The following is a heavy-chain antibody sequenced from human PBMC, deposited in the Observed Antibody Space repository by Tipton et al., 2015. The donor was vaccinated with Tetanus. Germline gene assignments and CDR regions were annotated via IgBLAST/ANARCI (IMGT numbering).Heavy chain of an antibody. CDR3: ARDRITGPTGRYYAMDV. D-gene: IGHD1-7*01. V-gene: IGHV4-59*13. CDR2: IYYSGSA. J-gene: IGHJ6*01. CDR1: GFAFDKYA. Sequence: LRLSCTASGFAFDKYAMNWVRQPPGKALEWVAHIYYSGSATYNPSVASRATVSIDMSTNQFSLRLTSATAADTAVYYCARDRITGPTGRYYAMDVWGQGTTVTVSS.